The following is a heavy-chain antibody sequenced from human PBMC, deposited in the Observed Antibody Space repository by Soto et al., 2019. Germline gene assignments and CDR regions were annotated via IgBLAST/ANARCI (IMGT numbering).Heavy chain of an antibody. CDR2: IYYSGST. CDR3: ARDSITYYYDSSGPPAYYYGMDV. J-gene: IGHJ6*02. D-gene: IGHD3-22*01. CDR1: GGSISSYY. V-gene: IGHV4-59*01. Sequence: SETLSLTCTVSGGSISSYYWSWIRQPPGKGLEWIGYIYYSGSTNYNPSLKSRVTISVDTSKNQFSLKLSSVTAADTAVYYCARDSITYYYDSSGPPAYYYGMDVWGQGTTVTVSS.